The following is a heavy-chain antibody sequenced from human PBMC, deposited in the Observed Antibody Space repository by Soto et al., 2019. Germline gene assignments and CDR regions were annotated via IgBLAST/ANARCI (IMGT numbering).Heavy chain of an antibody. CDR1: GFTFSNYP. CDR2: ISAGGDRT. J-gene: IGHJ4*02. Sequence: ESLLLSCATSGFTFSNYPMNWVRQAPGKGLEWVSGISAGGDRTYYADSVKGRFTIFRDNSKNSVSLRMNSLRVEDTAVYYCARRVWGQGTLVTVSS. V-gene: IGHV3-23*01. CDR3: ARRV.